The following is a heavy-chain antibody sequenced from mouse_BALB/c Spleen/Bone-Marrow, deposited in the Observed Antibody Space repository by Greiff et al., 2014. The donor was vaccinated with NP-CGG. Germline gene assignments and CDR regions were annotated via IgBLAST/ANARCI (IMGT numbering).Heavy chain of an antibody. J-gene: IGHJ3*01. Sequence: ESGAELVRPGSSVKISCKASGYAFSSYWMNWVKQRPGQGLEWIGQIYPGDGDTDYNGKFKGKATLTADKSSSTAYMQLSSLTSEDSAVYFCARRGLWFAYWGQGTLVTVSA. CDR2: IYPGDGDT. CDR1: GYAFSSYW. V-gene: IGHV1-80*01. CDR3: ARRGLWFAY.